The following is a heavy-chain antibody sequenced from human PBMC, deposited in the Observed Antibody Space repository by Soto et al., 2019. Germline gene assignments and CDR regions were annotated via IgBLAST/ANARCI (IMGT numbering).Heavy chain of an antibody. J-gene: IGHJ6*02. D-gene: IGHD3-3*01. V-gene: IGHV5-51*01. CDR2: ICPGDSDT. CDR1: GYSFTSYW. Sequence: PGESLKTSCKGSGYSFTSYWIGWVRQMPGKGLEWMGIICPGDSDTRYSPSFQGQVTISADKSISTAYLQWSSLKASDTAMYYCARLGYYDFWSGYYHGMDVWGQGTTVTVSS. CDR3: ARLGYYDFWSGYYHGMDV.